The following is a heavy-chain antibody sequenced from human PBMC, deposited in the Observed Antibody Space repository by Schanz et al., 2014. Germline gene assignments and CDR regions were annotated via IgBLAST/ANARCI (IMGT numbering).Heavy chain of an antibody. Sequence: QVQLVQSGAEVKKPGASVKVSCKASGYTFTSYDINWVRQATGQGLEWMGWMNSKTGNTGYAQRFQGRVTMTRNTSITTADLELSSLRSEYTAVYYCTKGRTFGRWGQGTLVTVSS. J-gene: IGHJ4*02. CDR3: TKGRTFGR. D-gene: IGHD3-16*01. CDR1: GYTFTSYD. CDR2: MNSKTGNT. V-gene: IGHV1-8*01.